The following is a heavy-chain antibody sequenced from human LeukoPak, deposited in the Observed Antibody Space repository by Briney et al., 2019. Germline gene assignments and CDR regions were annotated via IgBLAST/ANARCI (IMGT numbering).Heavy chain of an antibody. CDR1: GGSVYSGTYY. Sequence: SETLSLTCIVSGGSVYSGTYYWSWDRQPPGEGLEWIGYVYYSGSTNYNPSLKSRVTISLDTSKNQFSLRLSSVTAADTAVYYCARIKSSGWYYDYWGQGTLVTVSS. J-gene: IGHJ4*02. CDR2: VYYSGST. V-gene: IGHV4-61*01. CDR3: ARIKSSGWYYDY. D-gene: IGHD6-19*01.